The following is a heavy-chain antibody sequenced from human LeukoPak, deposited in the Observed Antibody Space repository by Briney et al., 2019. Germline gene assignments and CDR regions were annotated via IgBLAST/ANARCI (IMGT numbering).Heavy chain of an antibody. CDR3: ARVRFWPNQNAVPAAMDYYYMDV. V-gene: IGHV3-21*01. CDR2: ISSSSSYI. D-gene: IGHD2-2*01. Sequence: PGGSLRLSCAASGFTFSSYSMNWVRQAPGKGLEWVSSISSSSSYIYYADSVKGRFTISRDNAKNSLYLQMNSLRAEDTAVYYCARVRFWPNQNAVPAAMDYYYMDVWGKGTTVTVSS. CDR1: GFTFSSYS. J-gene: IGHJ6*03.